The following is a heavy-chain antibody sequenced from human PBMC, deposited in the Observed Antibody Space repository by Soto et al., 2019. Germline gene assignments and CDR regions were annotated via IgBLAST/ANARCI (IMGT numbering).Heavy chain of an antibody. J-gene: IGHJ4*02. V-gene: IGHV4-34*01. CDR1: GGSFSGYY. Sequence: SETLSLTCAVDGGSFSGYYWSWIRQPPGKGLEWIGEINHSGSTNYNPSLKSRVTISVDTSKNQFSLKLSSVTAADTAVYYCAILIQLRTDSWGQGTLVTVSS. CDR2: INHSGST. CDR3: AILIQLRTDS. D-gene: IGHD5-18*01.